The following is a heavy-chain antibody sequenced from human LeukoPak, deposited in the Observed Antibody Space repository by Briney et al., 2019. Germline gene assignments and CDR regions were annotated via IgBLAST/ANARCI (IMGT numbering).Heavy chain of an antibody. D-gene: IGHD1-26*01. Sequence: PSETLSLTCSVSGASINGFFWNWVRQTPEKGLEWIGYVCHRGATTINPTLKSRGSITIDTSKSQISLTMTSVTAADSALYYCARDRRGSFYTFDLWGPGTTVSVS. CDR1: GASINGFF. CDR3: ARDRRGSFYTFDL. CDR2: VCHRGAT. J-gene: IGHJ6*02. V-gene: IGHV4-59*01.